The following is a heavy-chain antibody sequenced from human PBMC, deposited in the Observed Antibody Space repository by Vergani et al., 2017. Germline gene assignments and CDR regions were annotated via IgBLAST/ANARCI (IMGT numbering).Heavy chain of an antibody. V-gene: IGHV3-21*01. D-gene: IGHD1-14*01. Sequence: EVQLVESGGGLVKPGGSLRLSCAASGFTFSSYSMNWVRQAPGKGLEWVSSISSSSSYIYYADSVKGRFTISRDNAKNSLYLQMNSLRAEDTAVYYCASAAGPTGNYYYMDVWGKGTTVTVSS. CDR1: GFTFSSYS. J-gene: IGHJ6*03. CDR2: ISSSSSYI. CDR3: ASAAGPTGNYYYMDV.